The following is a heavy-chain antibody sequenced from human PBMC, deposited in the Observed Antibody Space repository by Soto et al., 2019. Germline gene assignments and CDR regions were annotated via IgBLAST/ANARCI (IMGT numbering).Heavy chain of an antibody. V-gene: IGHV1-2*02. CDR1: GYTFTGHY. Sequence: SVKVSYKTSGYTFTGHYIHWVRQAPQQGPEWMGEIGPESGATRYAQKFRGRVTMTMDTSITTVYMELKNLSPDDTAVYYCGRGRSGQIVVFYWGQGTPVTVSS. D-gene: IGHD1-26*01. CDR3: GRGRSGQIVVFY. J-gene: IGHJ4*02. CDR2: IGPESGAT.